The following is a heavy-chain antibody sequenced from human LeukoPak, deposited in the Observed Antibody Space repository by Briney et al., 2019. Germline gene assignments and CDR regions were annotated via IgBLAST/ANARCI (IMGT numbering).Heavy chain of an antibody. J-gene: IGHJ4*02. CDR3: AKEASIVVVPAATNHPFDY. CDR1: GFTFSTYG. CDR2: IPYDGSNK. V-gene: IGHV3-30*02. D-gene: IGHD2-2*01. Sequence: GGSLRLSCTASGFTFSTYGMHWVRQAPGKGLEWVAFIPYDGSNKYYADSVKGRFTISRDNSKNTLYLQMNSLRAEDTAVYYCAKEASIVVVPAATNHPFDYWGQGTLVTVSS.